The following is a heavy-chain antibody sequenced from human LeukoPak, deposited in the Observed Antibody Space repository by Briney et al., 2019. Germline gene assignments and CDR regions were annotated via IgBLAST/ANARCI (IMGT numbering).Heavy chain of an antibody. J-gene: IGHJ4*02. CDR1: GFTFNSYV. CDR3: ATTRVCGGVLLRPSCLYFED. Sequence: GGSLRLSCAASGFTFNSYVMSWVRQAPGKGLEWVSGIDYSGGATNYADSVQGRFTVSRDNSKNTLYLQMNNLRAGDTAVYYCATTRVCGGVLLRPSCLYFEDRGQGALVTVSS. V-gene: IGHV3-23*01. D-gene: IGHD3-10*01. CDR2: IDYSGGAT.